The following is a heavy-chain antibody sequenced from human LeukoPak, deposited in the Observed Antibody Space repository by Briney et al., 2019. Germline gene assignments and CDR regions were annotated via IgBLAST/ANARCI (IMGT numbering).Heavy chain of an antibody. D-gene: IGHD1-1*01. J-gene: IGHJ4*02. Sequence: SETLSLTCTVSGGSVSSGSYYWSWIRQPPGKGLEWIGYIYYSGNTNYNPSLKSRATISLDTSKNQFSLKLSYVTAADTAVYYCARHDYNWKTFDYWGQGTLVTVSS. CDR1: GGSVSSGSYY. CDR2: IYYSGNT. CDR3: ARHDYNWKTFDY. V-gene: IGHV4-61*01.